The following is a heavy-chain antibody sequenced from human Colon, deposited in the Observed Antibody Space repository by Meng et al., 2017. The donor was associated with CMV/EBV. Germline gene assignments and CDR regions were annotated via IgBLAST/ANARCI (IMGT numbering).Heavy chain of an antibody. CDR3: VRSSGWSLFDY. J-gene: IGHJ4*02. CDR1: GYTFSDYY. Sequence: QVELMRSGAGVKGPGASVKVSCNASGYTFSDYYMHWVRQAPGQGLEWMGWIRSDGSATNYAQKFRGRVTMTRDASVSTAYMELSGLTSDDTAVYFCVRSSGWSLFDYWGPGALVTVSS. D-gene: IGHD6-19*01. V-gene: IGHV1-2*02. CDR2: IRSDGSAT.